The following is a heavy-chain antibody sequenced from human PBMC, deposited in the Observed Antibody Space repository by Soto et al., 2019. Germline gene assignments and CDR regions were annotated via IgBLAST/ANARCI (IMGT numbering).Heavy chain of an antibody. Sequence: QVQLVQSGAEVKKPGASVKISCKTSGYTFTSYDVNLVRQATGQGLEWMGWMNPNSGNTGYVQKFQGRVTMTRDTSISTAYMELSSLISEDTAVYYCVRGEWELSYWGQGTLVTVSS. CDR3: VRGEWELSY. D-gene: IGHD1-26*01. CDR2: MNPNSGNT. CDR1: GYTFTSYD. V-gene: IGHV1-8*01. J-gene: IGHJ4*02.